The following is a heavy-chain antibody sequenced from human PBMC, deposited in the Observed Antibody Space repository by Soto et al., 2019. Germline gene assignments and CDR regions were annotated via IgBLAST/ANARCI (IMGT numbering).Heavy chain of an antibody. V-gene: IGHV3-23*04. CDR1: GFTFSSYA. D-gene: IGHD3-16*02. J-gene: IGHJ3*02. Sequence: VEFGGGLVQPGGSLRLSCAASGFTFSSYAMSWVRQAPGKGLEWVSAISGSGGSTYYADSVKGRFTISRDNSKNTLYLQMNSLRAEDTAVYYCAKGSLRLRLGELSPDAFDIWGQGTMVTVSS. CDR3: AKGSLRLRLGELSPDAFDI. CDR2: ISGSGGST.